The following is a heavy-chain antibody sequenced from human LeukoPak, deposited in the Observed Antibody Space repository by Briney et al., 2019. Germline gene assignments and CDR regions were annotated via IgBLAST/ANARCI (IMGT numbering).Heavy chain of an antibody. CDR3: VSPRGISAFEV. CDR1: EYTFNSNY. Sequence: ASVKVSCKASEYTFNSNYMHWVRQAPGQGLEWIGIINPSGDTTIYAQNFQGRVTMTKGTPTRTVYMDLSSLRSEDTAVYYCVSPRGISAFEVWGQGTQVTVSS. V-gene: IGHV1-46*02. D-gene: IGHD2-15*01. CDR2: INPSGDTT. J-gene: IGHJ3*01.